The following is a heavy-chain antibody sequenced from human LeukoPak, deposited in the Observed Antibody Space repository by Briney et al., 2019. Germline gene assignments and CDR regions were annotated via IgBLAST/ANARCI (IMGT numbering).Heavy chain of an antibody. D-gene: IGHD3-22*01. Sequence: SETLSLTCSVSGGSISSGSYYWGWIRQPPGKGLEWIATIYYSGSTNYNPSLKSRVTISVDTSKNQFSLKLSSVTAADTAVYYCARGRYDSSGRQYFDYWGQGTLVTVSS. V-gene: IGHV4-39*07. CDR3: ARGRYDSSGRQYFDY. CDR2: IYYSGST. J-gene: IGHJ4*02. CDR1: GGSISSGSYY.